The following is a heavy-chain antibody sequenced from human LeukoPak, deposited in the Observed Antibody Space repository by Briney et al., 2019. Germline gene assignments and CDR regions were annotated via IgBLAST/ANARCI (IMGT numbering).Heavy chain of an antibody. CDR3: ARGGDSLHY. V-gene: IGHV3-66*01. CDR2: IYSGGST. D-gene: IGHD3-10*01. Sequence: GVSLRLSCAASGFTFSSNFMTWVRQAPGKGLEWVSVIYSGGSTYYADSVKDRFTISRDNSKNMLYLQMNSLRAEDTAVYYCARGGDSLHYWGQGTLVTVSS. J-gene: IGHJ4*02. CDR1: GFTFSSNF.